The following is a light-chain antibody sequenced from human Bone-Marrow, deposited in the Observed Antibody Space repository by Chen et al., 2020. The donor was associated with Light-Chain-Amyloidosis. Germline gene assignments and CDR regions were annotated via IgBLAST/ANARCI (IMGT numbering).Light chain of an antibody. V-gene: IGLV2-14*01. CDR3: SSYTITNTLV. CDR2: EVT. CDR1: NSDVGGDNH. Sequence: QSALTQPASVSGSPGHSITISCTGTNSDVGGDNHVSWYQQHPDKAPKLMIYEVTNRPSWVPDRFSGSKSDNTASLTISGLQTEDEADYFCSSYTITNTLVFGSGTRVTVL. J-gene: IGLJ1*01.